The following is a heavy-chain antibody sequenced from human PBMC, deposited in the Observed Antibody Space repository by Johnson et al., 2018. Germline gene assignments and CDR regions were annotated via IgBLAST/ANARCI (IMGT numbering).Heavy chain of an antibody. D-gene: IGHD5-18*01. CDR3: ARDSPDTPTDMDV. J-gene: IGHJ6*03. CDR2: ISSSSRII. CDR1: GFTFSSYA. V-gene: IGHV3-48*01. Sequence: VQLVQSGGGLVQPGGSLRLSCAASGFTFSSYAMSWVRQAPGKGLEWVSYISSSSRIIYYADSVKGRFTISRDNDKNSLYLQMNSLRAEDTAVYYWARDSPDTPTDMDVWGKGTTVTVSS.